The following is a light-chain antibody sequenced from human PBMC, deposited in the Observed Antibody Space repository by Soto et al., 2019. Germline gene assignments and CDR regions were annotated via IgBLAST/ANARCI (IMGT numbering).Light chain of an antibody. CDR2: SNN. CDR3: QSYDSSLSGSYV. CDR1: SSNIGAGYD. V-gene: IGLV1-40*01. J-gene: IGLJ1*01. Sequence: QSVLTQPPSVSGAPGQRVTISCTGSSSNIGAGYDVHWYQRLPGTAPKVLIYSNNNRPSGVPDRFSGSKSGTSASLAITGLQAEDDADYYCQSYDSSLSGSYVFGTGTKLTVL.